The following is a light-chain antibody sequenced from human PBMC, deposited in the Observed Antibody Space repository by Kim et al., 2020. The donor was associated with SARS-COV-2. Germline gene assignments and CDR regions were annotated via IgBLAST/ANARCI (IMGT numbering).Light chain of an antibody. CDR1: HSVSSNY. J-gene: IGKJ1*01. CDR3: HQYATSTRT. V-gene: IGKV3-20*01. Sequence: SPGERATLSCRASHSVSSNYLAWYQQKPGQAPRLLIYGASSRATGIPDRFSGSGSGTDFTLTISRLEPEDFAVYYCHQYATSTRTFSQGTKVDIK. CDR2: GAS.